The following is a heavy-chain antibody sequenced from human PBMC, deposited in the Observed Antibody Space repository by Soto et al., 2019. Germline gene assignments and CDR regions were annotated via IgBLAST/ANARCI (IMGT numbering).Heavy chain of an antibody. V-gene: IGHV3-23*01. D-gene: IGHD4-17*01. CDR1: GFTFSSYA. J-gene: IGHJ2*01. CDR3: ATRTVGWYFDL. Sequence: EVQLLESGGGLVQPGGSLRLSCAASGFTFSSYAMNWVRQAPGKGLEWVSVISGSGGSTYYGDAVKGRFTISRDNSKNTLYLQMNSLRAEDTAVYYCATRTVGWYFDLWGRGTLVTVSS. CDR2: ISGSGGST.